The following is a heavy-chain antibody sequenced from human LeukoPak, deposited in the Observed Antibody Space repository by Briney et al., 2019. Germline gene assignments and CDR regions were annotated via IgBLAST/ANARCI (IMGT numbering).Heavy chain of an antibody. CDR2: ISWNSDKI. CDR3: AKERWDY. V-gene: IGHV3-9*01. Sequence: GGSLRLSCAASGFTFDDYTMHWVRQAPGKGLEWVSSISWNSDKIGYADSVKGRFTISRDNAKNSLYLQMNSLRPEDTALYYCAKERWDYWGQGTLVTVSS. CDR1: GFTFDDYT. D-gene: IGHD5-24*01. J-gene: IGHJ4*02.